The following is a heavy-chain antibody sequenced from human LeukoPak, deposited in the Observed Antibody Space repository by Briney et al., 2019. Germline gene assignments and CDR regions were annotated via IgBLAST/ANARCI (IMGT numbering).Heavy chain of an antibody. CDR3: ARDGDLGKTPYNWFDP. D-gene: IGHD2-21*01. V-gene: IGHV1-69*06. J-gene: IGHJ5*02. Sequence: ASVKVSCKASGGTFSSYAISWVRQAPGQGLEWMGGIIPIFGTANYAQKFQGRVTITADKSTSTAYMELSALRSDDTAVYYCARDGDLGKTPYNWFDPWGQGTLVTVSS. CDR1: GGTFSSYA. CDR2: IIPIFGTA.